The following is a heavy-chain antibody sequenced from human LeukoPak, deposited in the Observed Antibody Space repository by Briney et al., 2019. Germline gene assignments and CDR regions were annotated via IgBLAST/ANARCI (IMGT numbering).Heavy chain of an antibody. J-gene: IGHJ4*02. CDR3: ARDPYYYDSSGYSP. Sequence: GSLRLSCAASGVTFSDYPMTRVRQAPGKGLEWVANIKQDGSEKYYVDSVKGRFTISRDNAKNSLYLQMNSLRAEDTAVYYCARDPYYYDSSGYSPWGQGTLVTVSS. V-gene: IGHV3-7*03. D-gene: IGHD3-22*01. CDR2: IKQDGSEK. CDR1: GVTFSDYP.